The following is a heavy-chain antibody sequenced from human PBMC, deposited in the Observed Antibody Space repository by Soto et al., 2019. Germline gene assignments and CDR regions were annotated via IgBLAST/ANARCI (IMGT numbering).Heavy chain of an antibody. J-gene: IGHJ5*02. D-gene: IGHD3-3*01. CDR3: AKAHEDTYYDFSPTWFDP. CDR1: GFTFSSYA. Sequence: EVQLLESGGGLVQPGGSLRLSCAASGFTFSSYAMSWVRQAPGKGLEWVSAISGSGGSTYYADSVKGRFTISRDNSKNTLYLQMNSLRAEDTAVYYCAKAHEDTYYDFSPTWFDPWGQGTLVTVSS. V-gene: IGHV3-23*01. CDR2: ISGSGGST.